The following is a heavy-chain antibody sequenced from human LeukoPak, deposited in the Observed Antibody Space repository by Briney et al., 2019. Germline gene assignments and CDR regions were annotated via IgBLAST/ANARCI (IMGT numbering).Heavy chain of an antibody. CDR1: GYSFADYY. CDR2: IIPILGTA. Sequence: SVKVSCKASGYSFADYYMHWVRQAPGQGLKWMGGIIPILGTANYAQKFQGRATITADESTSTANMELSSLRSEDTAVYYCARSYRSYYYYYMDVWGKGTTVTISS. D-gene: IGHD2-21*01. V-gene: IGHV1-69*13. J-gene: IGHJ6*03. CDR3: ARSYRSYYYYYMDV.